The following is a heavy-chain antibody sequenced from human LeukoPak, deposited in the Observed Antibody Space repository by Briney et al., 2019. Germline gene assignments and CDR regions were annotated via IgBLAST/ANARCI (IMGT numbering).Heavy chain of an antibody. Sequence: SETLSLTCTVSGGSISSYYWSWIRQPPGKGLEWIGYIYYSGSTNYNPSLKSRVTISVDTSKNQFSLKLSSVTAADTAVYYCASGSYSYGYPYYFDYWGQGTLVTVSS. CDR3: ASGSYSYGYPYYFDY. J-gene: IGHJ4*02. CDR1: GGSISSYY. D-gene: IGHD5-18*01. CDR2: IYYSGST. V-gene: IGHV4-59*01.